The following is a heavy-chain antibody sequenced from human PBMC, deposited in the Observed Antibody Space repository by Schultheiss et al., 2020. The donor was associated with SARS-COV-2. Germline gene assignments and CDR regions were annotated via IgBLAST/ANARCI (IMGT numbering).Heavy chain of an antibody. D-gene: IGHD2-15*01. CDR1: GFTFDDYA. CDR3: TTFGRIVVVVAAAGVDY. CDR2: ISWNSGSI. J-gene: IGHJ4*02. Sequence: GGSLRLSCAASGFTFDDYAMHWVRQAPGKGLEWVSGISWNSGSIGYADSVKGRFTISRDNAKNSLYLQMNSLRAEDTAVYYCTTFGRIVVVVAAAGVDYWGQGTLVTVSS. V-gene: IGHV3-9*01.